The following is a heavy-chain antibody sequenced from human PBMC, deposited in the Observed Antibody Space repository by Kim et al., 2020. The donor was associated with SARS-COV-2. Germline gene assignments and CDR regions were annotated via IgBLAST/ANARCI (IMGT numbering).Heavy chain of an antibody. V-gene: IGHV3-21*01. Sequence: GGSLRLSCAASGFTFNTYSMNWVRQAPGKGLEWVSSISSSSYIYYADSVKGRFTISRDNAKNSLYLQVNGLRAEDTAVYYCARDTRYCSGGSCYSALFDYWGQGTLVTVSS. CDR1: GFTFNTYS. CDR3: ARDTRYCSGGSCYSALFDY. CDR2: ISSSSYI. D-gene: IGHD2-15*01. J-gene: IGHJ4*02.